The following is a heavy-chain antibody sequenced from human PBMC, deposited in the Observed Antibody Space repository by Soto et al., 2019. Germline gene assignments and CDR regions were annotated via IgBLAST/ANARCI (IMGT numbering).Heavy chain of an antibody. V-gene: IGHV4-59*01. D-gene: IGHD5-12*01. CDR2: IYYSGST. CDR3: ASGEWLATIKPYGAS. CDR1: VGSMSSYY. Sequence: SETLSLTCTVSVGSMSSYYWSWIRQSPGKGLEWIGYIYYSGSTNYNPSLKSRVAISLDTSKNQFSLMLSSVTAADTAVYYCASGEWLATIKPYGASWGQGTLVTVSS. J-gene: IGHJ5*02.